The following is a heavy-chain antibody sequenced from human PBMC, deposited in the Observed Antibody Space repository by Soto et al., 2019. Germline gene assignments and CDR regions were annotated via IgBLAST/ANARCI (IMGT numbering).Heavy chain of an antibody. J-gene: IGHJ5*02. V-gene: IGHV3-48*01. Sequence: EVQLVESGGGLVQPGGSLRLSCAASGFTFSSYSMNWVRQAPGKGLEWVSYISSSSSTIYYADSVKGRFTISRDNAKNXLXXQMNSLRAEDTAVYYCARDWADDSSGYYQDNWFDPWGQGTLVTVSS. CDR2: ISSSSSTI. D-gene: IGHD3-22*01. CDR1: GFTFSSYS. CDR3: ARDWADDSSGYYQDNWFDP.